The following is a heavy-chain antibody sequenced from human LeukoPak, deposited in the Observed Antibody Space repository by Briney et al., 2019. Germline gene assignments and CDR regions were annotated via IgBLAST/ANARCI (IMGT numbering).Heavy chain of an antibody. V-gene: IGHV3-23*01. Sequence: GGSLRLSCAASGFTFSSYSMNWVRQAPGKGLEWVSAISGSGGSTYYADSVKGRFTISRDNSKNTLYLQMNSLRAEDTAVYYCAKGYSSGWYPYAFDIWGQGTMVTVSS. CDR2: ISGSGGST. CDR3: AKGYSSGWYPYAFDI. J-gene: IGHJ3*02. D-gene: IGHD6-19*01. CDR1: GFTFSSYS.